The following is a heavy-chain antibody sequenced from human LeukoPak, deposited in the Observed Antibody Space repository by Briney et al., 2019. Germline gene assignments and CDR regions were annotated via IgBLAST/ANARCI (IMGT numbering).Heavy chain of an antibody. CDR1: RFTLRSYK. J-gene: IGHJ3*02. CDR2: INENGIT. V-gene: IGHV3-74*01. CDR3: ARQDTSQALYAFDI. D-gene: IGHD2/OR15-2a*01. Sequence: PGGSLRLSCAASRFTLRSYKMYWVRQAPGKGRVWVSRINENGITNYADCVKGRFAISSDNAKSTLFLQMNSLRVDDTAVYYCARQDTSQALYAFDIWGQGTMVTVSS.